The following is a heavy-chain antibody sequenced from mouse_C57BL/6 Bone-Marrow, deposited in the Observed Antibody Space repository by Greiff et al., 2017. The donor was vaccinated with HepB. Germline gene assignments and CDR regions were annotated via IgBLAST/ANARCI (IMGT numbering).Heavy chain of an antibody. J-gene: IGHJ2*01. V-gene: IGHV1-74*01. CDR1: GYTFTSYW. Sequence: QVQLKQPGAELVKPGASVKVSCKASGYTFTSYWMHWVKQRPGQGLEWIGRIHPSDSDTNYNQKFKGKATLTVDKSSSTAYMQLSSLTSEDSAVYYCAISSGYGNYDYFDYWGQGTTLKVSS. CDR3: AISSGYGNYDYFDY. D-gene: IGHD2-1*01. CDR2: IHPSDSDT.